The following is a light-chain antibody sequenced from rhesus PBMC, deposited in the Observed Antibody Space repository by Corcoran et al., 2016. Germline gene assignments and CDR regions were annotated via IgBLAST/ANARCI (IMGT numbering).Light chain of an antibody. CDR3: QQYSSSPWT. CDR2: KAS. Sequence: DIQMTQSPSSLSASVGDTVTITCRASQSISSWLAWYQQKPGKAPKLLIYKASTVQSGVPSRFSGSGSGTVFTLTISGLQSEDFATYYCQQYSSSPWTFGQGTKVEIK. J-gene: IGKJ1*01. V-gene: IGKV1-22*01. CDR1: QSISSW.